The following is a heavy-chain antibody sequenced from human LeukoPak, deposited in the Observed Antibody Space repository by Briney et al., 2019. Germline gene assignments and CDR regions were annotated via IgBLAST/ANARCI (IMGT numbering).Heavy chain of an antibody. CDR1: GFPFSSFV. CDR2: IGADGGGI. J-gene: IGHJ4*02. V-gene: IGHV3-23*01. CDR3: AKDLLQEAFDY. Sequence: PGGSLRLSCAASGFPFSSFVMTWVRQAPGKGLEWVSVIGADGGGIHYADSVKGRFTISRDNSKNTLYLQMNSLRAEDTAVYYCAKDLLQEAFDYWGQGTLVTVSS.